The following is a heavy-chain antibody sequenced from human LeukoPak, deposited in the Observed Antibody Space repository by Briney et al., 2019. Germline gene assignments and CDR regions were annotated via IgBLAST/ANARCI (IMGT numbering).Heavy chain of an antibody. CDR3: AKSNGYGLVDI. CDR1: GYSISSGYY. CDR2: IYHSGRT. D-gene: IGHD3-10*01. J-gene: IGHJ3*02. V-gene: IGHV4-38-2*02. Sequence: SETLSLTCTVSGYSISSGYYWGWIRPPPGKGLEWIGSIYHSGRTYYNPSLKSRVTISLDTSRNQFSLKLTSVTAADTAVYYCAKSNGYGLVDIWGQGTMVTVSS.